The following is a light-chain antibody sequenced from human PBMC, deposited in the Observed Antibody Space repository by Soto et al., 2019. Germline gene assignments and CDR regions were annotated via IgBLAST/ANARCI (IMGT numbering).Light chain of an antibody. CDR1: SGSVSTSHF. CDR3: VLYVGSGIWV. CDR2: GTK. Sequence: QAVVTQEPSFSVSPRGTVTLTCGLSSGSVSTSHFPNWYQQTPGQPPRTLIYGTKTRSSGVPDRFSGSILGIRAALTITGAQADDESDYYCVLYVGSGIWVFGGGTKLTVL. J-gene: IGLJ3*02. V-gene: IGLV8-61*01.